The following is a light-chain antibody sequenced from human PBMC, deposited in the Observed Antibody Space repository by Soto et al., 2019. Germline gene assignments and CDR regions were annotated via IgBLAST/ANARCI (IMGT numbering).Light chain of an antibody. Sequence: EIVVTQSPSILSVSPGDRVTIACRASQNIDTYLDWYQQRLGQAPKLLIYGTSDRATGVPARFSGSGSGTDFFLTISSLQSEDFATYYCQHYDTWLGTFGQGTKVEIK. J-gene: IGKJ1*01. V-gene: IGKV3-15*01. CDR2: GTS. CDR3: QHYDTWLGT. CDR1: QNIDTY.